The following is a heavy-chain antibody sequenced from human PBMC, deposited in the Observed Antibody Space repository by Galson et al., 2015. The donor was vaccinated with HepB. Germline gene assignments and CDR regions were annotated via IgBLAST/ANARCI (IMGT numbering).Heavy chain of an antibody. J-gene: IGHJ2*01. CDR3: ARQQGSRWRDPLRWYFDL. CDR2: IFYIGST. CDR1: GGSISSGAYY. D-gene: IGHD3-10*01. V-gene: IGHV4-39*01. Sequence: SETLSLTCTVSGGSISSGAYYWGWIRQPPGKGLEWIGSIFYIGSTYYNSSLNSRVTISVDTSKNQFSLRLSAVTAGDTAVYYCARQQGSRWRDPLRWYFDLWGRGTLVSVSS.